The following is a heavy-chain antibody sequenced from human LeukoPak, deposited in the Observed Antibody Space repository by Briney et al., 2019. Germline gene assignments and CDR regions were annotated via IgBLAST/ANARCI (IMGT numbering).Heavy chain of an antibody. D-gene: IGHD2-15*01. CDR3: ARRNVSTGWSFHS. V-gene: IGHV3-7*01. CDR1: RFTFDKYW. CDR2: IKDDGSQK. J-gene: IGHJ4*02. Sequence: GGSLRLSCEASRFTFDKYWMSWVRQAPGKGLEWVANIKDDGSQKNYIDSVKGRFTISRDNAKASLFLQMNSLISEDTAVYYCARRNVSTGWSFHSWGQGTLVTVSS.